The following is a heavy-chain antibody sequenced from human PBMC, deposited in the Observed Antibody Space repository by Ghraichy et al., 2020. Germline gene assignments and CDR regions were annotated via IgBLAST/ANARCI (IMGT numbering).Heavy chain of an antibody. D-gene: IGHD6-13*01. Sequence: ASVKVSCKASGYTFTDNYMHWVRQAPGQGLEWMGRINPNSGGANYAQKFQGRVTMTRDRSTSTADMELSGLRSDDTAVYYCSRGIAAARIYYYGMDVWGQGTTLTVSS. J-gene: IGHJ6*02. CDR3: SRGIAAARIYYYGMDV. V-gene: IGHV1-2*06. CDR1: GYTFTDNY. CDR2: INPNSGGA.